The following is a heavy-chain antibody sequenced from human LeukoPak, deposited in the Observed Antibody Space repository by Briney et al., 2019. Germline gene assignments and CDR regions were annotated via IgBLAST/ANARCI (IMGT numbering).Heavy chain of an antibody. CDR2: MNPNSGNT. CDR1: GYSFTNYD. V-gene: IGHV1-8*01. J-gene: IGHJ4*02. D-gene: IGHD3-22*01. Sequence: ASVTVSCKASGYSFTNYDISWVRQAPGQGLEWMGWMNPNSGNTAYAQKFQGRVTMTRNTSISTAYMELSSLKSEDTAVYFCARADYDTSASTRKQIDYWGQGTLVTVSS. CDR3: ARADYDTSASTRKQIDY.